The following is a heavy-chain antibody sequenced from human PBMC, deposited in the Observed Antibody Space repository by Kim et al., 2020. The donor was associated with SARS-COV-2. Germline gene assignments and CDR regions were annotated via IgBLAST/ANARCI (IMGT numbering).Heavy chain of an antibody. D-gene: IGHD3-22*01. V-gene: IGHV3-15*01. Sequence: YAAPVKGRFTISRDDSKNTLYLQMNSLKTEDTAVYYCTTEGDFDTMITGGWGQGTLVTVSS. CDR3: TTEGDFDTMITGG. J-gene: IGHJ1*01.